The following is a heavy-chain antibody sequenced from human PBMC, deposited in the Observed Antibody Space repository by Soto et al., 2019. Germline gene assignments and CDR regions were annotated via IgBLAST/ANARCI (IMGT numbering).Heavy chain of an antibody. CDR2: ISAYNGHR. CDR3: ASDYPPPRE. Sequence: QVQLVQSGAEVKKTEASVKVSCKASGYTFTRYGISWVRQAPGQGLEGMGWISAYNGHRNYAQKLQVRVTITTDNNTSTAYMELRSLRYDDPAEYYCASDYPPPREWGQGTLVTVSS. J-gene: IGHJ4*02. CDR1: GYTFTRYG. V-gene: IGHV1-18*01.